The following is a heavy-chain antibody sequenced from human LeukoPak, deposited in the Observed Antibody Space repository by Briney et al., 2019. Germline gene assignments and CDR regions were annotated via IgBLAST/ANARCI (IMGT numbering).Heavy chain of an antibody. CDR3: ARGDPVTTGEGFDP. CDR1: GGSISSGGYY. CDR2: IYYSGTT. J-gene: IGHJ5*02. Sequence: SQTLTLTCTVSGGSISSGGYYWSWIRQHPGKGLEWIGYIYYSGTTCYNPSLKSRVTISVDTSKNQFSLKLTSVTAADTAVYYCARGDPVTTGEGFDPWGQGTLVTVSS. D-gene: IGHD4-17*01. V-gene: IGHV4-31*03.